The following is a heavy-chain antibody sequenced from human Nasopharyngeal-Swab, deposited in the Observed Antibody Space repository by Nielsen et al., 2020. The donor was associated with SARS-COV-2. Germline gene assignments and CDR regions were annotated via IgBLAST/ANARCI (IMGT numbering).Heavy chain of an antibody. CDR2: ISYDGSNK. CDR1: GFTFSSYA. V-gene: IGHV3-30-3*01. J-gene: IGHJ6*02. Sequence: GGSLRLSCAASGFTFSSYAMHWVRQAPGRGLEWVAVISYDGSNKYYADSVKGRFTISRDNSKNTLYLQMNSLRGEDTAVYYCAGGQGTVTTYYYYGMDVWGQGTTVTVSS. CDR3: AGGQGTVTTYYYYGMDV. D-gene: IGHD4-17*01.